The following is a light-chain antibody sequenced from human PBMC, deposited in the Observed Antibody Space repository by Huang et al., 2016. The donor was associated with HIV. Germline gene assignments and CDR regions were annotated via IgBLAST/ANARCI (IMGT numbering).Light chain of an antibody. CDR3: QQYDKLPPYT. V-gene: IGKV1-33*01. Sequence: DIQMTQSPSSLSASVGDRVTITCQASQDISNYLNWYQQKPGKAPKLLIYAASNLETGVPSRFSGSGSGTDFTFTISSLQPEDIATYYCQQYDKLPPYTFGQGTKLEIK. CDR1: QDISNY. J-gene: IGKJ2*01. CDR2: AAS.